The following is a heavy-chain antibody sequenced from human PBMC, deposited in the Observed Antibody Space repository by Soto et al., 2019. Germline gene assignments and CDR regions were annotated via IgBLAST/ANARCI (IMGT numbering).Heavy chain of an antibody. CDR2: IYSGGYT. V-gene: IGHV3-53*01. CDR1: GFTVSNNY. CDR3: ESSAGGGGY. J-gene: IGHJ4*02. Sequence: EVQLVESGGGLIQPGGSLRLSCAVSGFTVSNNYMSWVRQAPGKGLEGVSVIYSGGYTAYGDSVKGRFTISRDNSKNTLSLQKHLRRAGATAVYFCESSAGGGGYWGQGTLVTVSS. D-gene: IGHD3-10*01.